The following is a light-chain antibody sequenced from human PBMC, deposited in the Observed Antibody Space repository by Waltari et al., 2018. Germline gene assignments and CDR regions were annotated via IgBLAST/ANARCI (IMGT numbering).Light chain of an antibody. CDR3: QQSYSTPLT. V-gene: IGKV1-39*01. Sequence: DIQMTQSPSSLSASVGDRVTITCRASQSIRSYLNWYQQKPGKAPKILIYGASSLQSGVSARFSGSGSGTDFTLTISSLQPEDFATYYCQQSYSTPLTFGGGTKVEIK. CDR1: QSIRSY. J-gene: IGKJ4*01. CDR2: GAS.